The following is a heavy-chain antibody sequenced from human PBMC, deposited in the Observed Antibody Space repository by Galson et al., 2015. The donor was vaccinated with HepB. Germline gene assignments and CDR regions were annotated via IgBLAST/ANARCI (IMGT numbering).Heavy chain of an antibody. CDR3: ARDKSRDDAFDI. CDR2: ISSSGNTM. J-gene: IGHJ3*02. CDR1: GFTFSNYH. V-gene: IGHV3-11*01. Sequence: SLRLSCAASGFTFSNYHMSWIRQAPGKGLECVSYISSSGNTMYYADSVKGRFTISRDNAKNSLFLQINSLRAEDTAVYYCARDKSRDDAFDIWGQGTMVTVSS.